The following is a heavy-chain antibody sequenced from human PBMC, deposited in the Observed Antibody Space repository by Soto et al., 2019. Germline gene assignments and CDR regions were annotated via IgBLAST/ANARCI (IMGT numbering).Heavy chain of an antibody. J-gene: IGHJ4*02. CDR1: GGTFSSYA. CDR2: IIPIFGTA. V-gene: IGHV1-69*13. CDR3: ARLYDSSDYYFDY. D-gene: IGHD3-22*01. Sequence: SVKVSCKASGGTFSSYAISWVRQAPGQGLEWMGGIIPIFGTANYAQKFQGRVTITADESTSTAYMELSSLRSEDTAVYYCARLYDSSDYYFDYWGQGTLVTVSS.